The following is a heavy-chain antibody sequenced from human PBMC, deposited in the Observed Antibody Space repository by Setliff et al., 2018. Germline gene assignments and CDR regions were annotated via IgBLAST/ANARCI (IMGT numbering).Heavy chain of an antibody. CDR1: GYTSSSYA. CDR3: ARDGIDAFDI. D-gene: IGHD1-20*01. Sequence: GGSLRLSCAASGYTSSSYAMTWVRQAPGKGLEWGSIISASGDTTYYADSVKGRFTISRDNSKNTLYLEMNSLRAEDTAVYYCARDGIDAFDIWAKGQWSPSPQ. CDR2: ISASGDTT. V-gene: IGHV3-23*01. J-gene: IGHJ3*02.